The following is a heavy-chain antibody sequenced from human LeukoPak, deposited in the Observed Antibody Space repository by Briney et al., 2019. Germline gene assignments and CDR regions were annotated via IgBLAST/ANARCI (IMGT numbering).Heavy chain of an antibody. CDR3: XRAYSGSRQPXDY. CDR2: IYYSGST. CDR1: GGSISSYY. J-gene: IGHJ4*02. D-gene: IGHD1-26*01. Sequence: SETLSLTCTVSGGSISSYYWSWIRQPPGKGLEWIGYIYYSGSTNYNPSLKSRVTISVDTSKNQFSLKLGSVTAADTAVYYCXRAYSGSRQPXDYWGQGTLVTVSS. V-gene: IGHV4-59*01.